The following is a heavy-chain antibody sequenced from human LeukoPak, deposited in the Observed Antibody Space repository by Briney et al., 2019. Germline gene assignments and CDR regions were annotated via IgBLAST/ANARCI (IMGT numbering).Heavy chain of an antibody. CDR1: GGSISSYY. D-gene: IGHD6-13*01. V-gene: IGHV4-59*08. J-gene: IGHJ4*02. Sequence: SETLSLTCTVSGGSISSYYWSWIRQPPGKGLEWIGYIYYSGSTNYNPSLKSRVTISVDTSKNQFSLKLSSVTAADTAVYYCARTSGPHSSSWYTDYWGQGTLVTVSS. CDR2: IYYSGST. CDR3: ARTSGPHSSSWYTDY.